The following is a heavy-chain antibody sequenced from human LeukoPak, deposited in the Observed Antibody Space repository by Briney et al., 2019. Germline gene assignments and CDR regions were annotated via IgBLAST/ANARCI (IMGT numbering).Heavy chain of an antibody. J-gene: IGHJ6*02. CDR1: GFAFSDAW. Sequence: GGSLRLSCAASGFAFSDAWMNWVRQAPGKGLYWVGRIKSKADGATTDYGTTVKGRFTISRDDSKNTFYLQMKSLKTEDTGVYYCATDLRTVTTFGHYHGMDDWGQGTTVTVSS. V-gene: IGHV3-15*01. D-gene: IGHD4-17*01. CDR3: ATDLRTVTTFGHYHGMDD. CDR2: IKSKADGATT.